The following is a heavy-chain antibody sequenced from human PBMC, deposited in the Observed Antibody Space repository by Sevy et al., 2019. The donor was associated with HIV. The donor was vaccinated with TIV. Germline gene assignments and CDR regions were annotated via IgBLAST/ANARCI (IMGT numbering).Heavy chain of an antibody. V-gene: IGHV3-23*01. D-gene: IGHD3-3*01. J-gene: IGHJ4*02. CDR3: AGGFWSGFDY. CDR1: GFIFNSYV. Sequence: GGSLRLSCAASGFIFNSYVMSWVRQAPGKGLEWVSSISGHGGSTYYTDSVKGRFTIPRDNSRNMLDLEMNSLRDDDTAVYYCAGGFWSGFDYWGQGALVTVSS. CDR2: ISGHGGST.